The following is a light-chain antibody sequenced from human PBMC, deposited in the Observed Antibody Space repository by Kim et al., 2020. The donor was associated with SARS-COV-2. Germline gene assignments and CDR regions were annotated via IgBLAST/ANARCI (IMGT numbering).Light chain of an antibody. CDR1: QSISAW. J-gene: IGKJ1*01. CDR2: HAS. V-gene: IGKV1-5*01. CDR3: QHLGT. Sequence: STLSASVGDRVTITCRASQSISAWLAWYQQKPGKAPKLLIYHASSLQSGVPSRFGGSGYGTEFTLTINNLQPDDSATYYCQHLGTFGLGTKVEIK.